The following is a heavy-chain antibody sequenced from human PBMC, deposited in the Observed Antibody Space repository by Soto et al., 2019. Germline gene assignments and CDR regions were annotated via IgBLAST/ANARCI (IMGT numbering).Heavy chain of an antibody. J-gene: IGHJ3*01. CDR2: VSSSGAP. CDR1: GASISSSD. D-gene: IGHD4-17*01. V-gene: IGHV4-4*07. CDR3: ARDFGDIGHFDV. Sequence: QVQLQASGPGLVKPWETLSLTCTVSGASISSSDWSWIRQPPGEGLECVARVSSSGAPEYGPSSPSLRGRVTISMDTSKNQFSLKLWSMIAAYTAMYFCARDFGDIGHFDVWSQGTMVTVSS.